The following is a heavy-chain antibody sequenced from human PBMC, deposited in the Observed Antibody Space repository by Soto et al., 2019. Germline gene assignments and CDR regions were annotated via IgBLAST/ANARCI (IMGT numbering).Heavy chain of an antibody. V-gene: IGHV1-18*01. D-gene: IGHD6-13*01. CDR1: GYTFTSYG. CDR3: ARESSSSCHDY. J-gene: IGHJ4*02. CDR2: ISAYNGNT. Sequence: ASVKVSCKASGYTFTSYGISWVRQAPGQGLEWMGWISAYNGNTKYAQKFQGRVTMTTDTSTSTAYMELRSLRSDDTVVYYCARESSSSCHDYWGQGTLVTVSS.